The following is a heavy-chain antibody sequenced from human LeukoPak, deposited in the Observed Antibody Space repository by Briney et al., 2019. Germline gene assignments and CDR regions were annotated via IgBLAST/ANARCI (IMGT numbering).Heavy chain of an antibody. CDR1: GFPFSTYW. V-gene: IGHV3-7*03. D-gene: IGHD3-10*01. CDR2: INQDGTET. J-gene: IGHJ4*02. Sequence: GGSLRLSCAASGFPFSTYWMSWVRQAPGKGLEWVANINQDGTETYYVDSVKGRFTISRDNAKNSLYLQMNSLRAEDTALYYCARTEFNYAWGADYWGQGTQVTVSS. CDR3: ARTEFNYAWGADY.